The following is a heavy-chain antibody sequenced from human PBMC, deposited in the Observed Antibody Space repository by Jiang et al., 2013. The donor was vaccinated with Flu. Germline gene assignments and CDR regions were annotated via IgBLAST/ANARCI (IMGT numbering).Heavy chain of an antibody. CDR1: GGSISRSSYY. D-gene: IGHD1-14*01. V-gene: IGHV4-39*07. CDR3: ARRGGITENAFDI. Sequence: LLKPSETLSLTCTVSGGSISRSSYYWGWIRQPPGKGLEWIGTIYYSGGTYYRPSLKSRVTISVDTSKNQFSLKLSSVTAADTAVYYCARRGGITENAFDIWGPRDNGHRLF. J-gene: IGHJ3*02. CDR2: IYYSGGT.